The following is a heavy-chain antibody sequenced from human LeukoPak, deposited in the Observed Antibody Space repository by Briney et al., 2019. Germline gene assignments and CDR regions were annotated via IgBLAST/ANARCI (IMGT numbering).Heavy chain of an antibody. CDR1: GGYISGFY. CDR2: VHYSGST. CDR3: ARGYYDSSGYYGFDY. Sequence: PSETLSLTCTVSGGYISGFYWSWIRQPPEKGLEWIGYVHYSGSTNYNPSLKSRVIISVDSSKNQFSLKLSSVTAADTAVYYCARGYYDSSGYYGFDYWGQGTLVTVSS. V-gene: IGHV4-59*12. J-gene: IGHJ4*02. D-gene: IGHD3-22*01.